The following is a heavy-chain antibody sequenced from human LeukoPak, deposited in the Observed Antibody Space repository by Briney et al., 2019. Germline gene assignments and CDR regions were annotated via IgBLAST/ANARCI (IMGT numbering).Heavy chain of an antibody. CDR2: IYHSGST. D-gene: IGHD2-15*01. V-gene: IGHV4-34*01. Sequence: SETLSLTCAVYGGSFSGYYWSWIRQPPGKGLEWIGSIYHSGSTYYNPSLKSRVTISVDTSKNQFSLKLSSVTAADTAVYYCARIVVVVAATHRWFDPWGQGTLVTVSS. CDR3: ARIVVVVAATHRWFDP. J-gene: IGHJ5*02. CDR1: GGSFSGYY.